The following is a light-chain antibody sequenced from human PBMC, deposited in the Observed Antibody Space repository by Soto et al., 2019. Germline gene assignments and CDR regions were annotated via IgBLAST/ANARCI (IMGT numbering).Light chain of an antibody. CDR1: QSIGSN. V-gene: IGKV3-20*01. CDR2: ASS. CDR3: QQYGNSPQT. Sequence: EIVMTQSPATLSVSPGERATLSCRASQSIGSNLAWYQQKPGQAPRLVIYASSSRATGIPDRFSGSGSGTDFTLTISRLEPEDFAVYYCQQYGNSPQTFGQGTKVDIK. J-gene: IGKJ1*01.